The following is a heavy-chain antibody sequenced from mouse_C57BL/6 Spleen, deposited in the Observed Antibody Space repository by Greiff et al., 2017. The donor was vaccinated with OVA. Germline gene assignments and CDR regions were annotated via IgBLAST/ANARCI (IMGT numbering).Heavy chain of an antibody. Sequence: EVKLVESGGGLVKPGGSLKLSCAASGFTFSDYGMHWVRQAPEKGLEWVAYISSGSSTIYYADTVKGRFTISRDNAKNTLFLQMTSLRSEDTAMYYCARDDYYGSRNWYFDVWGTGTTVTVSS. CDR1: GFTFSDYG. CDR2: ISSGSSTI. V-gene: IGHV5-17*01. CDR3: ARDDYYGSRNWYFDV. J-gene: IGHJ1*03. D-gene: IGHD1-1*01.